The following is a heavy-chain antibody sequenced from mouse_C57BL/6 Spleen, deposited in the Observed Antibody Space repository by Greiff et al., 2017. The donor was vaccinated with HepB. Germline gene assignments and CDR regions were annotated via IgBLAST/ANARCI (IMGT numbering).Heavy chain of an antibody. CDR1: GYTFTDYE. J-gene: IGHJ4*01. V-gene: IGHV1-15*01. CDR3: QTYAMDY. Sequence: VKLVESGAELVRPGASVTLSCKASGYTFTDYEMHWVKQTPVHGLEWIGAIDPETGGTAYNQKFKGKAILTADKSSSTAYMELRSLTSEDSAVYYCQTYAMDYWGQGTSVTVSS. CDR2: IDPETGGT.